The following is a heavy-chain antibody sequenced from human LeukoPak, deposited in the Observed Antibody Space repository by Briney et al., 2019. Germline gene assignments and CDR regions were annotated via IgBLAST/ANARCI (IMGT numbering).Heavy chain of an antibody. D-gene: IGHD3-22*01. J-gene: IGHJ4*02. Sequence: GESLKISCKGSGYRFTNYWIGWVRQMPGKGLEWMGIIYPGDSDTRYSPSFQGQVTISADKSISTAYLQWGSLKASDTAMDYCARRGDSSGYDFDYWGQGTLVTVSS. CDR2: IYPGDSDT. V-gene: IGHV5-51*01. CDR1: GYRFTNYW. CDR3: ARRGDSSGYDFDY.